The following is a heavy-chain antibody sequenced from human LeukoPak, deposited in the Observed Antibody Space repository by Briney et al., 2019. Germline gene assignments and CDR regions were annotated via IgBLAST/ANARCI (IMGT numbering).Heavy chain of an antibody. V-gene: IGHV3-43*01. J-gene: IGHJ1*01. CDR2: ISWDGGST. Sequence: GGSLRLSCAASGFTFEDYTMHWVRQAPGKGLEGVSLISWDGGSTYYADSVKGRFPISRDNSKNSLYLQMNSLRTEDPGLYYCAKDARGGSYGAEYFQHWGQGALVTVSS. CDR3: AKDARGGSYGAEYFQH. D-gene: IGHD1-26*01. CDR1: GFTFEDYT.